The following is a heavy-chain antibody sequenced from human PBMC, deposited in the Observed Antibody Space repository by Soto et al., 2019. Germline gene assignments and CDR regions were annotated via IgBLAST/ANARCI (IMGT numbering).Heavy chain of an antibody. V-gene: IGHV1-8*01. CDR1: GYTSTSYD. Sequence: ASVKVSCKASGYTSTSYDINWVRQATGQGLEWMGWMNPNSGNTGYAQKFQGRVTMTRNTSISTAYMELSSLRSEDTAVYYCARGSTEAGNYDFWSGRGYYYYYMDVWGKGTTVTVSS. CDR3: ARGSTEAGNYDFWSGRGYYYYYMDV. CDR2: MNPNSGNT. D-gene: IGHD3-3*01. J-gene: IGHJ6*03.